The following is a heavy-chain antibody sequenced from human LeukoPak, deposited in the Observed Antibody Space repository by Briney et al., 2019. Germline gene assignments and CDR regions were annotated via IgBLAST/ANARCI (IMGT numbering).Heavy chain of an antibody. J-gene: IGHJ6*04. CDR1: GFTFSTYW. Sequence: PGGSLRLSCAASGFTFSTYWMSWVRQAPGKGLEWVANIKQDGSEKYYVDSVKVRFTISRDNAKNSLYLQMNSLRAEDTAVYYCAELGITMIGGVWGKGTTVTISS. D-gene: IGHD3-10*02. CDR2: IKQDGSEK. V-gene: IGHV3-7*01. CDR3: AELGITMIGGV.